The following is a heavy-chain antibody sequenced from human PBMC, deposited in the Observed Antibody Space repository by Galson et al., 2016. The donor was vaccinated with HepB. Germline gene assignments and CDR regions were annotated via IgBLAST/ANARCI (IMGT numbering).Heavy chain of an antibody. Sequence: SETLSPTCSVSGGSVTTYYWGWVRRPPGKGLEWLGYVHYSGSTNYSPSLKRRFIISLDTSRNQFSLTLSSVTAADTAVYYGARVFPMTAVAAGLYYHPLDVWGQGTTVTVSS. J-gene: IGHJ6*02. CDR1: GGSVTTYY. CDR3: ARVFPMTAVAAGLYYHPLDV. CDR2: VHYSGST. D-gene: IGHD4-11*01. V-gene: IGHV4-59*02.